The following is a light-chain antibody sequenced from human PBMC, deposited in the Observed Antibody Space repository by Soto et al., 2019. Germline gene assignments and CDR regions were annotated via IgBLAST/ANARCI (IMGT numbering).Light chain of an antibody. CDR3: QQRNNWPIT. J-gene: IGKJ5*01. Sequence: EIVWTQSPATLSLSPGERATLSCRASQSVSSYLAWYQKKTGQDPRLLIYDASNRATGIPVRFSGSGSGTDFNLTISSLEPEDYALYYCQQRNNWPITFGQGTRLEIK. V-gene: IGKV3-11*01. CDR1: QSVSSY. CDR2: DAS.